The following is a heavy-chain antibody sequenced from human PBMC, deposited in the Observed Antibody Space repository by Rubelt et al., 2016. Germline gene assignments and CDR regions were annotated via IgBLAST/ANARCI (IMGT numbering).Heavy chain of an antibody. CDR1: GGSISSGGYY. V-gene: IGHV4-31*03. CDR3: ARAGGSSSDGYYYYGMDV. J-gene: IGHJ6*02. D-gene: IGHD6-6*01. CDR2: IYYSGST. Sequence: QVQLQESGPGLVKPSQTLSLTCTVSGGSISSGGYYWSWIRQHPGKGLEWIGYIYYSGSTYYNPSLKSRVTISVDTSKNQISLKVNSVTAADTAIYYCARAGGSSSDGYYYYGMDVWGQGTTVTVSS.